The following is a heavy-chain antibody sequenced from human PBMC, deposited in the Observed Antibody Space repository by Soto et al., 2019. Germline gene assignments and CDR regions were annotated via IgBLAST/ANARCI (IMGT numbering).Heavy chain of an antibody. V-gene: IGHV3-30-3*01. D-gene: IGHD6-19*01. CDR3: ARGSRIAVAGRYYFDY. CDR1: GFTFSIYA. J-gene: IGHJ4*02. CDR2: ISYDGSNK. Sequence: GGSLRLSCAASGFTFSIYAMHWVRQAPGKGLEWVAVISYDGSNKYYADSVKGRFTISRDNSKNTLYLQMNSLRAEDTAVYYCARGSRIAVAGRYYFDYWGQGTRVTV.